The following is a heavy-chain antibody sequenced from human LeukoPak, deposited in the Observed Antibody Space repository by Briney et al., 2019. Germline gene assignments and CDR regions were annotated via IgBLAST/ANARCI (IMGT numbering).Heavy chain of an antibody. CDR3: AREMRAAFDI. V-gene: IGHV3-64*01. CDR1: GFTFSSYA. Sequence: GGSLRLSCAVSGFTFSSYAMHWVRQAPGKGLEYVSTISSNGVSAYYANSVKGRFIISRDNSKNTLYLQMGSLRAEDMAVYYCAREMRAAFDIWGQGTMVTVSS. J-gene: IGHJ3*02. CDR2: ISSNGVSA.